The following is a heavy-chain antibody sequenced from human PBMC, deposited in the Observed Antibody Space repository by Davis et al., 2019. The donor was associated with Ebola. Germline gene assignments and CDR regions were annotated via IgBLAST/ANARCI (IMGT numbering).Heavy chain of an antibody. Sequence: AASVKVSCKVSGYTLTELSIHWVRQAPGKGLEWMGGFVPEDDATIYAQKFQGRVTMTEDTSTDTAHMEVRSLTSEDTALYYCARDRGSDWYFDLWGQGTLVTVSS. J-gene: IGHJ4*02. CDR2: FVPEDDAT. V-gene: IGHV1-24*01. CDR1: GYTLTELS. CDR3: ARDRGSDWYFDL. D-gene: IGHD3-9*01.